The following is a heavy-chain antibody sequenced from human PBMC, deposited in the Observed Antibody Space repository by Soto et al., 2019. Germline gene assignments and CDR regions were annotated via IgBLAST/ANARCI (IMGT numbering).Heavy chain of an antibody. CDR1: GFIFSTYA. CDR2: ISASSTTA. D-gene: IGHD6-6*01. Sequence: GGSLRLSCAASGFIFSTYAMSWVRQAPGKGLEWVSTISASSTTAYYADSVKGRFIISRDNSRNTLFLQMSSLRAEDTALYYCANTLDTSSWLDYWGQGTMVTVSS. V-gene: IGHV3-23*01. J-gene: IGHJ4*03. CDR3: ANTLDTSSWLDY.